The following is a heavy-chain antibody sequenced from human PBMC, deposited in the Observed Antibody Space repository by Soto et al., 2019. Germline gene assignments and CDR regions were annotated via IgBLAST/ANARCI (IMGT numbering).Heavy chain of an antibody. V-gene: IGHV4-59*08. D-gene: IGHD2-15*01. J-gene: IGHJ4*02. Sequence: PSETLSLTCTVSGGSISSYYWSWIRQPPGKGLEWIGYIYYSGSTNYNPSLKSRVTISVDTSKNQFSLKLNSVTAADTAVYYCARRWGSAADYWGQGTLVTVSS. CDR2: IYYSGST. CDR1: GGSISSYY. CDR3: ARRWGSAADY.